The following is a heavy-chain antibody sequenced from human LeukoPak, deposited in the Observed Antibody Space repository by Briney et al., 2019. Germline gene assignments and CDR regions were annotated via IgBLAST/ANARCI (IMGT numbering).Heavy chain of an antibody. V-gene: IGHV3-23*01. Sequence: GGCLRLSCVAYGFSLTEHAMGWVRQAPARGPGWGSSISGVGKTFYADSVKGRFTLSRDDFRNTAYLQMTNLRVDDTAIYYCAKAKWSSNADAVWWGQGTQVTVSS. CDR2: ISGVGKT. CDR3: AKAKWSSNADAVW. J-gene: IGHJ4*02. CDR1: GFSLTEHA. D-gene: IGHD3-10*01.